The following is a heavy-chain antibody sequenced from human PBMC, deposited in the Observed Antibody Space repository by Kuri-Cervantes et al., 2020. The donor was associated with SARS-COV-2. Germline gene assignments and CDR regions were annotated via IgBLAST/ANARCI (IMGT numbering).Heavy chain of an antibody. CDR3: ARDITMVRGAYFDY. J-gene: IGHJ4*02. CDR1: GFTFSSYA. V-gene: IGHV3-30-3*01. Sequence: GESLKISCAASGFTFSSYAMHWVRQAPGKGLEWVAVISYDGSNKYYADSVKGRFTISRDNSKNTLYLQMNSLRAEDTVVYYCARDITMVRGAYFDYWGQGTLVTVSS. D-gene: IGHD3-10*01. CDR2: ISYDGSNK.